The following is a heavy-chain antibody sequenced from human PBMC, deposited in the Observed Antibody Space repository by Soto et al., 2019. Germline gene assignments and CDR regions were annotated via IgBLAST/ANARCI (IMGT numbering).Heavy chain of an antibody. D-gene: IGHD3-10*01. CDR1: GFTFSSYA. CDR3: AKDLNGVLLWLGPDDAFDI. CDR2: ISGSGGST. Sequence: GGSLRLSCAASGFTFSSYAMSWVRQAPGKGLEWVSAISGSGGSTYYADSVKGRFTISRDNSKNTLYLQMNSLRAEDTAVYYCAKDLNGVLLWLGPDDAFDIWGQGTMVTVSS. V-gene: IGHV3-23*01. J-gene: IGHJ3*02.